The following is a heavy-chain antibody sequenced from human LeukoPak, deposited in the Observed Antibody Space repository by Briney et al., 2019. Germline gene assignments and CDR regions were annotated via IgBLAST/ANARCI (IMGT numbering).Heavy chain of an antibody. J-gene: IGHJ4*02. CDR1: GGSISSGTYY. CDR3: ARGRTYYYDNWYYFDY. D-gene: IGHD3-22*01. V-gene: IGHV4-61*02. CDR2: VYTSGST. Sequence: SQTLSLTCTVSGGSISSGTYYWSWIRQPAGKGLEWIGRVYTSGSTNYNPSLKSRVTISVDTSKNQFSLKLSSVTAADAAVYYCARGRTYYYDNWYYFDYWGQGTLVTVSS.